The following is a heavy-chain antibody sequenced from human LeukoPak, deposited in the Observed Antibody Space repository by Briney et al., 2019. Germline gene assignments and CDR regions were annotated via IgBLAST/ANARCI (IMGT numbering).Heavy chain of an antibody. CDR2: FGGSGSNT. CDR3: ARDQATGIGWIFDY. Sequence: PGGSLRLSCAAPGFTFDDYGMSWVRQAPGKGLEWVSGFGGSGSNTYYADSVKGRFTISRDNSKNTLYLQMNSLRVEDTAVYFCARDQATGIGWIFDYWGQGTLVTVSS. D-gene: IGHD3-10*01. V-gene: IGHV3-23*01. CDR1: GFTFDDYG. J-gene: IGHJ4*02.